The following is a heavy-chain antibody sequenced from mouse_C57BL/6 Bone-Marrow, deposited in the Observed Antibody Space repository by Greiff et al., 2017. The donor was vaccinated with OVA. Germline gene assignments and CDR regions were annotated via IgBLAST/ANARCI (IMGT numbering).Heavy chain of an antibody. CDR1: GYTFTDYY. CDR2: IYPGSGNT. D-gene: IGHD1-1*01. Sequence: VQRVESGAELVRPGASVKLSCKASGYTFTDYYINWVKQRPGQGLEWIARIYPGSGNTYYNEKFKGKATLTAEKSSSTAYMQLSSLTSEDSAVYFCARAGDYGSSYGYRYIDVRGTGTTVTVSS. V-gene: IGHV1-76*01. CDR3: ARAGDYGSSYGYRYIDV. J-gene: IGHJ1*03.